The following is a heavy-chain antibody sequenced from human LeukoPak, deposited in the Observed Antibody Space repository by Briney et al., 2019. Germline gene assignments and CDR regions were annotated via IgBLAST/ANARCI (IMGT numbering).Heavy chain of an antibody. CDR3: ARGGIAAAGTEY. D-gene: IGHD6-13*01. J-gene: IGHJ4*02. V-gene: IGHV1-69*04. Sequence: ASVKVSCKASGGTFSSYAISWVRQAPGQGLEWMGRIIPILGIANYAQKFQGRVTITADKSTSTAYMELSSLRSEDTAVYYCARGGIAAAGTEYWGQGTLVTVSS. CDR1: GGTFSSYA. CDR2: IIPILGIA.